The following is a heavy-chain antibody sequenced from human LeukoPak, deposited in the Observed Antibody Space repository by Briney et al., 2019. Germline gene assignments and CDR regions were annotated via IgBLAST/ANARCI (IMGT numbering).Heavy chain of an antibody. J-gene: IGHJ4*02. Sequence: GGSLRLSCAASGFTFSSYSMNWVRQAPGKGLEWVSVIYSGGSTYYADSVKGRFTISRDNSKNTLYLQMNSLRAEDTAVYYCARDVAGDYWGQGTLVTVSS. CDR3: ARDVAGDY. D-gene: IGHD3-10*01. CDR2: IYSGGST. V-gene: IGHV3-53*01. CDR1: GFTFSSYS.